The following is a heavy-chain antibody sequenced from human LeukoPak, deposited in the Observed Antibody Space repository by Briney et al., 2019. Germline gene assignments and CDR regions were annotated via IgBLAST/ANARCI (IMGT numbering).Heavy chain of an antibody. V-gene: IGHV3-53*01. Sequence: PGGSLTLSCAPSAFTVSSTYMNSVRHAPGKGLEWVSVIYSGGSTNYADSVKGRFTISRDNSKNTLYLQMNSLRAEDTAVYYCIYGYTLDFWGQGTLVTVSS. CDR3: IYGYTLDF. J-gene: IGHJ4*02. CDR2: IYSGGST. CDR1: AFTVSSTY. D-gene: IGHD5-18*01.